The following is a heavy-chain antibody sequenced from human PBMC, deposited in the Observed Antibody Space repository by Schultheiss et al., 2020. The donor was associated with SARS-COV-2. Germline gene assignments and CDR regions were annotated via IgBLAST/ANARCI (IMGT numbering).Heavy chain of an antibody. CDR1: GGTFSSYA. CDR3: ARFLEDYGDYGRAGYYFDY. V-gene: IGHV1-69*13. Sequence: SVKVSCKASGGTFSSYAISWVRQAPGQGLEWMGWIIPIFGTANYAQKFQGRVTITADESTSTAYMELSSLRSEDTAVYYCARFLEDYGDYGRAGYYFDYWGQGTLVTVSS. J-gene: IGHJ4*02. D-gene: IGHD4-17*01. CDR2: IIPIFGTA.